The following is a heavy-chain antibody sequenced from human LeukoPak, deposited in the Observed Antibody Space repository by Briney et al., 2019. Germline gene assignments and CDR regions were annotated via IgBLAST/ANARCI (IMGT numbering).Heavy chain of an antibody. V-gene: IGHV3-48*03. CDR1: GFTFSSYE. J-gene: IGHJ4*02. D-gene: IGHD5-12*01. CDR2: ISGSGSTI. Sequence: PGGSLRLSCAASGFTFSSYEMNWVRQAPGKGLEWVSYISGSGSTIYYADSVKGRFTISRDNAKNSLYLQMNSLRAEDTAVYYCAREEWLRLDYWGQGTLVTVSS. CDR3: AREEWLRLDY.